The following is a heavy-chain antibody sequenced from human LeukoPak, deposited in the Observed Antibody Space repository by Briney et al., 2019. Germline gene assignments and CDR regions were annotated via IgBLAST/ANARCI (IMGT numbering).Heavy chain of an antibody. J-gene: IGHJ5*02. CDR1: GYTFTGYY. Sequence: AVKVSCKASGYTFTGYYMHWVRQAPGQGNEWMGRINTNSGGKNYAQKFQGRVTITRDTTISTAYMELSRLRSDDPAVYYCARERDTREDYDILTVYDPWGQATMVTVSS. CDR3: ARERDTREDYDILTVYDP. V-gene: IGHV1-2*06. CDR2: INTNSGGK. D-gene: IGHD3-9*01.